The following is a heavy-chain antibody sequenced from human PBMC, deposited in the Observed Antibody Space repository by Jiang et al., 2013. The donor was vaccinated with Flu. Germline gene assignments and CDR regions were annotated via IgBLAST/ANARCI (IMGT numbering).Heavy chain of an antibody. D-gene: IGHD3-22*01. CDR3: ARTYDSSGYYYADAPIPLDY. V-gene: IGHV1-69*02. J-gene: IGHJ4*02. CDR2: IIPLLGVL. Sequence: NWVRQAPGQGLEWMGRIIPLLGVLNYAQKFQGRATISADKSTGTAYMEMRGLRSEDTALYYCARTYDSSGYYYADAPIPLDYWGQGTLVTVSS.